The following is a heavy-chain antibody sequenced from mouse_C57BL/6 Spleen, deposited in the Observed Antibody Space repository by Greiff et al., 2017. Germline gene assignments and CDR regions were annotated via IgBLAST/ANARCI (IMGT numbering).Heavy chain of an antibody. CDR3: TDYDEGAYYFDY. CDR2: IDPETGGT. J-gene: IGHJ2*01. V-gene: IGHV1-15*01. Sequence: QVQLQQSGAELVRPGASVTLSCKASGYTFTDYEMHWVKQTPVHGLEWIGAIDPETGGTAYNQKFKGKAILTADKSSSTACMELRSLTSEDSAVYYCTDYDEGAYYFDYWGQGTTLTVSS. D-gene: IGHD2-4*01. CDR1: GYTFTDYE.